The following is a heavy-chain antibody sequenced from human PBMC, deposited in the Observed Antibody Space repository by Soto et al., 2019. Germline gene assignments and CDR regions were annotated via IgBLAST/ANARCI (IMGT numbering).Heavy chain of an antibody. Sequence: SETLSLTCVASGVSVNNANWWTWVRQPPEKGLEWVGEIHSSGSNNYNSSLNGRVTMSVDKSKNLFSLELSSVTAADTAVYYCAREGYSSSWYAWGAFDIWGQGTMVTVSS. V-gene: IGHV4-4*02. D-gene: IGHD6-13*01. CDR2: IHSSGSN. J-gene: IGHJ3*02. CDR3: AREGYSSSWYAWGAFDI. CDR1: GVSVNNANW.